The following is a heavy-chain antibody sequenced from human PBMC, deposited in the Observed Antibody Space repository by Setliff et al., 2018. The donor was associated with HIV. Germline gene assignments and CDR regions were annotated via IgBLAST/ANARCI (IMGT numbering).Heavy chain of an antibody. V-gene: IGHV4-59*08. Sequence: SETLSLTCTVSGGSISSYYWSWIRQPPGKGLEWIGYIYYSGSTNYNPSLKSRVTISVDTSKNQFSLKLSSVTAADSATYYCATMGAQGTYFDNWGQGTLVTVSS. D-gene: IGHD1-26*01. CDR2: IYYSGST. CDR1: GGSISSYY. CDR3: ATMGAQGTYFDN. J-gene: IGHJ4*02.